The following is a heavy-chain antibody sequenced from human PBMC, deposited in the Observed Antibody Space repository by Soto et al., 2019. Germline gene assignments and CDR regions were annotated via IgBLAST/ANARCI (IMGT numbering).Heavy chain of an antibody. D-gene: IGHD3-3*01. CDR2: IYYSGST. CDR1: GGSISSGGYY. Sequence: SETLSLTCTVSGGSISSGGYYWSWIRQHPGKGLEWIGYIYYSGSTYYNPSLKSRVTISVDTSKNQFSLKLSSVTAADTAVYYCARDFGRFLGYGMDVWGQGTTVTVSS. CDR3: ARDFGRFLGYGMDV. V-gene: IGHV4-31*03. J-gene: IGHJ6*02.